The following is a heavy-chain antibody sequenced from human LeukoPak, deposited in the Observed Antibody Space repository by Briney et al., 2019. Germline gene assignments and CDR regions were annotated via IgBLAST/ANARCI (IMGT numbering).Heavy chain of an antibody. CDR3: TRENYDYVWGSYRYALGFDY. D-gene: IGHD3-16*02. CDR2: IRSKAYGGTT. J-gene: IGHJ4*02. Sequence: GGSLRLSCTASGFTFGDYAMSWVRQAPGKGLEWVGFIRSKAYGGTTEYAASVKGRFTISRDDSKSIAYPQMNSLKTEDSAVYYCTRENYDYVWGSYRYALGFDYWGQGTLVTVSS. CDR1: GFTFGDYA. V-gene: IGHV3-49*04.